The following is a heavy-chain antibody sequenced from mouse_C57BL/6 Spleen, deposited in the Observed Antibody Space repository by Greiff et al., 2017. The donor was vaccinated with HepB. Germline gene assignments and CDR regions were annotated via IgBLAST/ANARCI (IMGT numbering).Heavy chain of an antibody. D-gene: IGHD2-4*01. CDR1: GYTFTDYY. CDR3: ARSLYDYGFAY. J-gene: IGHJ3*01. Sequence: LVEPGASVKISCKASGYTFTDYYINWVKQRPGQGLEWIGWIYPGSGNTKYNEKFKGKATLTVDTSSSTAYMQLSSLTSEDSAVYFCARSLYDYGFAYWGQGTLVTVSA. CDR2: IYPGSGNT. V-gene: IGHV1-84*01.